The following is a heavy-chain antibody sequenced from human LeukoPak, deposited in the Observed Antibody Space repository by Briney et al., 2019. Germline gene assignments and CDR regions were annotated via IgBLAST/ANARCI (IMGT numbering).Heavy chain of an antibody. J-gene: IGHJ4*02. Sequence: GGSLRLSCTASGFIFNDFRMSWVRQAPGEGLEWVANIRQDGGAKNYVDSVKGRFTISRDNAKKSLYLQMNSLRAEDTAVYYCARDYCSSTSCFYFDYWGQGTLVTVSS. CDR1: GFIFNDFR. V-gene: IGHV3-7*01. CDR3: ARDYCSSTSCFYFDY. D-gene: IGHD2-2*01. CDR2: IRQDGGAK.